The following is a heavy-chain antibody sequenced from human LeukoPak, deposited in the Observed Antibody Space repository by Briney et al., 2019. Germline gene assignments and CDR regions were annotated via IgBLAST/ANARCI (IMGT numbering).Heavy chain of an antibody. CDR1: GYSFTSYG. J-gene: IGHJ5*02. Sequence: GESLKISCQGSGYSFTSYGIGGVRQMPGKGREWMGIINPGDSDTRYSPSFQGQVTISADKSISTAYLQWSSVKASDTAMYYSARDRGRQLPAGFDPWGQGTLVTVSP. V-gene: IGHV5-51*01. CDR2: INPGDSDT. CDR3: ARDRGRQLPAGFDP. D-gene: IGHD2-2*01.